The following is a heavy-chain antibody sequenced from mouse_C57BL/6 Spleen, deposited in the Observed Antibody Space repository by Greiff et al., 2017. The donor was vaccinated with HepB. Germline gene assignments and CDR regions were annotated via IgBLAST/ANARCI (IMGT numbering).Heavy chain of an antibody. V-gene: IGHV5-17*01. D-gene: IGHD2-4*01. Sequence: EVMLLESGGGLVKPGGSLKLSCAASGFTFSDYGMHWVRQAPEKGLEWVAYISSGSSTIYYADTVKGRFTISRDNAKNTLFLQMTSLRSEDTAMYYCARTIYYDYDGGFAYWGQGTLVTVSA. CDR3: ARTIYYDYDGGFAY. J-gene: IGHJ3*01. CDR2: ISSGSSTI. CDR1: GFTFSDYG.